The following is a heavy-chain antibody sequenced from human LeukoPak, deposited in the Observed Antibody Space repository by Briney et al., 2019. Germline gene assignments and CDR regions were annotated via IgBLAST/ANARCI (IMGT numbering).Heavy chain of an antibody. CDR1: GFTFSSYW. J-gene: IGHJ6*02. Sequence: GGSLRLSCAASGFTFSSYWMHWVRQAPGKELVWVSRIKSDGSNYYADSVKGRFTIFRDNAKNTLYLQMNSLRAEDTAVYYCARGMSGYYGMDVWGQGTTVTVSS. CDR2: IKSDGSN. CDR3: ARGMSGYYGMDV. V-gene: IGHV3-74*01.